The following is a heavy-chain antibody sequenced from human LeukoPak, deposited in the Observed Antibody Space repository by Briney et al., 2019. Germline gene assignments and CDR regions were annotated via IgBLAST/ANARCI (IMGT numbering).Heavy chain of an antibody. D-gene: IGHD5-12*01. CDR3: ARVVSGYEYYYYYYYMDV. CDR1: GYTFTGYY. Sequence: ASVKVSCKASGYTFTGYYMHWVRQASGQGLEWMGWINPNGGGTNYAQKFQGRVTMTRDTSISTAYMELSRLRSDDTAVYYCARVVSGYEYYYYYYYMDVWGKGTTVTVSS. CDR2: INPNGGGT. V-gene: IGHV1-2*02. J-gene: IGHJ6*03.